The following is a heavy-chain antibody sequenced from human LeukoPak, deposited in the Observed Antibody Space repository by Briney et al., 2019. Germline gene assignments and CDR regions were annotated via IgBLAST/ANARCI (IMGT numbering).Heavy chain of an antibody. CDR3: AKSLPEDYYYGRDV. CDR2: ISWNSGSI. J-gene: IGHJ6*02. CDR1: GFTFDDYA. V-gene: IGHV3-9*01. Sequence: GGSLRLSCAASGFTFDDYAMHWVRQAPGKGLEWVSGISWNSGSIGYADSVKGRFTISRDNAKNSLYLQMNSLRAEDTALYYCAKSLPEDYYYGRDVGGQGTTVTFSS.